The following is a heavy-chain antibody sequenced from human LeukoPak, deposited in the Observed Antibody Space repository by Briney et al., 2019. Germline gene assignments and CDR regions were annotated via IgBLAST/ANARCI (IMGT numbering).Heavy chain of an antibody. Sequence: GGSLRLSRAASGFTFSNYWMHWVRQAPGKGLVWVSRINPDGSSTDYADSVKGRFTISRDNARNTLYLQMNSLRVEDTAIYYCVRGTNDWTGIDYWGQGTLVTVSS. CDR2: INPDGSST. J-gene: IGHJ4*02. CDR3: VRGTNDWTGIDY. CDR1: GFTFSNYW. V-gene: IGHV3-74*01. D-gene: IGHD2-8*01.